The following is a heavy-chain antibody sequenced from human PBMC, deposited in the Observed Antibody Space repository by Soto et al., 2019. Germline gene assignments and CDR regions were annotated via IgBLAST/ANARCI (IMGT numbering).Heavy chain of an antibody. J-gene: IGHJ5*02. CDR2: SSAYNGNT. V-gene: IGHV1-18*01. CDR1: GYTFTSYG. Sequence: ASVKVSCKASGYTFTSYGISWVRQAPGQGLEWMGWSSAYNGNTNYAQKLQGRVTMTTDTSTSTAYMELRSLRSDGTAVYYCATDGLGIAAAGTGGGVVDPWGQGTLFTVSS. CDR3: ATDGLGIAAAGTGGGVVDP. D-gene: IGHD6-13*01.